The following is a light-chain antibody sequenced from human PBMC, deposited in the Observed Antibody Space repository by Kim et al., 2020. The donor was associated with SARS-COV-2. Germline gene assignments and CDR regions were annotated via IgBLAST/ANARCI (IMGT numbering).Light chain of an antibody. CDR3: QQYNNWHPWT. CDR2: GAS. Sequence: SPEERASLTCRASQSVSSNLAWYQQKPGQAPRLLIYGASTRATGITARFSGSGSGTEFTLTISSLQSEDFAVYYCQQYNNWHPWTFGQGTKVDIK. J-gene: IGKJ1*01. V-gene: IGKV3-15*01. CDR1: QSVSSN.